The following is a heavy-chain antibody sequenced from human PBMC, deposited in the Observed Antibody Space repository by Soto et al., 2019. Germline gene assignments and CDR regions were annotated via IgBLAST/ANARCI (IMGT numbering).Heavy chain of an antibody. CDR1: GITFSNYM. D-gene: IGHD2-15*01. V-gene: IGHV3-23*01. CDR3: APHVYWSGISCQYDAFAI. J-gene: IGHJ3*02. Sequence: EVQVLESGGGLVQPGGSLRLSCEDSGITFSNYMMTWIRQAPGKGLEWVSTIAAGGDGTYYAYSAKGRFTMSRETSKTTPYLQVNSLRAGATAVYYCAPHVYWSGISCQYDAFAIRGQGTMVTVSS. CDR2: IAAGGDGT.